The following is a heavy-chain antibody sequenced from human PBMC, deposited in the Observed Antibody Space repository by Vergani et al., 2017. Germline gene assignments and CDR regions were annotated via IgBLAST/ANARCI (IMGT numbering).Heavy chain of an antibody. CDR3: AKDLGTSSEGGWFDP. D-gene: IGHD6-6*01. Sequence: EVQLEESGGGLVLPGRSLRLSCVASGFTSAGYAMHWVRQAPGKGLEWVSGISWNSNSIGYADSVKGRFTISRDNAKNSLYLQMNSLRAEDTALYYCAKDLGTSSEGGWFDPWGEGTLVTVFS. J-gene: IGHJ5*02. CDR2: ISWNSNSI. V-gene: IGHV3-9*02. CDR1: GFTSAGYA.